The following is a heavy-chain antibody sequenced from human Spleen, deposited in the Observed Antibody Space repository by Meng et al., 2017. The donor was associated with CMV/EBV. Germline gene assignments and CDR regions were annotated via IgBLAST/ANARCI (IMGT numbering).Heavy chain of an antibody. CDR3: ARDQQLIPAEYFQH. Sequence: QVQLVQSGAEVQKPGASVKVSCNASGYSFSSYGMSWLRQAPGQGLEWMGWSSAYNGNTIYAQKVQGSVIMTTDASTNTAYLELRSLRSDDTAVYYCARDQQLIPAEYFQHWGPGTLVTVSS. CDR1: GYSFSSYG. CDR2: SSAYNGNT. J-gene: IGHJ1*01. V-gene: IGHV1-18*01. D-gene: IGHD6-13*01.